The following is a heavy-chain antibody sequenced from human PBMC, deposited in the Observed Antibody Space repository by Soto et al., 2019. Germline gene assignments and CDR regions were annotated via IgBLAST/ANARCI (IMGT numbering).Heavy chain of an antibody. CDR2: ISAYNGNT. D-gene: IGHD3-10*01. V-gene: IGHV1-18*01. CDR3: ARDFGPITMVRGALGP. CDR1: GYTFTSYG. J-gene: IGHJ5*02. Sequence: QVQLVQSGAEVKKPGASVKVSCRDSGYTFTSYGISWVRQAPGQGLERMGWISAYNGNTNYAQKLKGRVTMTTDTSKSTAYMELRSLRSDDTAVYYWARDFGPITMVRGALGPWGQGTLVTVSS.